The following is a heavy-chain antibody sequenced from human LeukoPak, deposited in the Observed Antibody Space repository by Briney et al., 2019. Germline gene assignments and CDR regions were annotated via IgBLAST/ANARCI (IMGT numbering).Heavy chain of an antibody. D-gene: IGHD3-22*01. CDR1: GGSISSSSYY. CDR3: ARQYYYDSSGYYLDY. CDR2: IYYSGST. Sequence: PSGTLSLTCTVSGGSISSSSYYWGWIRQPPGKGLEWIGSIYYSGSTYYNPSLKSRVTISVDTSKNQFSLKLSSVTAADTAVYYCARQYYYDSSGYYLDYWGQGTLVTVS. V-gene: IGHV4-39*01. J-gene: IGHJ4*02.